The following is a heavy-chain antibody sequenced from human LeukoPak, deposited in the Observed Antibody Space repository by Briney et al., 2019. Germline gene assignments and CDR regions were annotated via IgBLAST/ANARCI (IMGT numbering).Heavy chain of an antibody. CDR2: MNPNSGNT. CDR1: GYTFTSYD. Sequence: ASVKVSCKASGYTFTSYDINWVRQATGQGLEWMGWMNPNSGNTGYAQKFQGRDTMTRNTSISTAYMELSSLRSEDTAVYYCARDRSYYYGPGSYYGMDVWGQGTTVTVSS. D-gene: IGHD3-10*01. J-gene: IGHJ6*02. CDR3: ARDRSYYYGPGSYYGMDV. V-gene: IGHV1-8*01.